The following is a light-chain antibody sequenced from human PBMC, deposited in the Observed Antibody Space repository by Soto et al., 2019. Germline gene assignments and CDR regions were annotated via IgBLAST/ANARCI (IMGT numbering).Light chain of an antibody. V-gene: IGKV3-11*01. CDR2: DAS. Sequence: EIVLTQSPATLSLSPGERATLSCRASQSVSSYLAWYQQKPGQAPRLLIYDASNRANGIPARFSGSGSGTDFTLTISRLEPEDFALYYCQQRSNWPRYSFGQGTKLEIK. CDR3: QQRSNWPRYS. J-gene: IGKJ2*01. CDR1: QSVSSY.